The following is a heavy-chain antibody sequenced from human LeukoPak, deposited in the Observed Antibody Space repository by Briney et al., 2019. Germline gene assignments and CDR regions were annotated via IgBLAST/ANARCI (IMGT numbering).Heavy chain of an antibody. D-gene: IGHD2-2*01. CDR1: GGTFSSYA. Sequence: GASVKVSCKASGGTFSSYAISWVRQAPGQGLEWMGGIIPIFGTANYAQKFQGRVTITADESTSTAYMELSSLRSEDTAVYYCASDIVVVPAASPSYYWGQGTLVTVSS. J-gene: IGHJ4*02. CDR2: IIPIFGTA. V-gene: IGHV1-69*13. CDR3: ASDIVVVPAASPSYY.